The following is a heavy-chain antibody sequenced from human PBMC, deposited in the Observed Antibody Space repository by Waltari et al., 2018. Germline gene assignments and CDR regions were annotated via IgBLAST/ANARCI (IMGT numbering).Heavy chain of an antibody. Sequence: EVQLVESGGGLVQPGGSLRLSCAGSGFTFSGNWMAWVRQAPGKGLEWVANIKEDGSKKNYVDSVEGLFTISRDNAKNSLYLQMNSLRAEDTAVYYCAKCEMYDSGWCAFFRYWGRGTLVTVSS. D-gene: IGHD6-19*01. CDR3: AKCEMYDSGWCAFFRY. CDR1: GFTFSGNW. J-gene: IGHJ4*02. V-gene: IGHV3-7*03. CDR2: IKEDGSKK.